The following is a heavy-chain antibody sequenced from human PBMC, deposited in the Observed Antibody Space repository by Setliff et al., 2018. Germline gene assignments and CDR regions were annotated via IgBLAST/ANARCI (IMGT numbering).Heavy chain of an antibody. CDR2: IHHSGYT. D-gene: IGHD1-26*01. Sequence: SETLSLTCAVYGGSFSGYYWSWIRQPPGKGLEWIGQIHHSGYTNYNPSLKSRVTISIDTSRNRFSLKLRAVTAADTAVYYCAAPGGGSYRCWGR. CDR3: AAPGGGSYRC. J-gene: IGHJ2*01. V-gene: IGHV4-34*01. CDR1: GGSFSGYY.